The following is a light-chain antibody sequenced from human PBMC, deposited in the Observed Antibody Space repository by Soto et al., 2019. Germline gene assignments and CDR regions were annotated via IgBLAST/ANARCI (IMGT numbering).Light chain of an antibody. CDR3: CSYAGSSTYA. CDR1: SSNVGSYKL. CDR2: EDN. Sequence: QSALTQPASVSGSPGQSITISCTGTSSNVGSYKLVSWYQQHPGKAPKLMIYEDNKRPSGVSNRFSGSKSGNTASLTISGLRAEDEADYYCCSYAGSSTYAFGTGTKLTVL. V-gene: IGLV2-23*01. J-gene: IGLJ1*01.